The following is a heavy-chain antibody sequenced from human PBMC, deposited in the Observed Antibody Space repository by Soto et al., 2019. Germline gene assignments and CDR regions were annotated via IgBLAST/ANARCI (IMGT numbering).Heavy chain of an antibody. CDR1: GFTFDDYG. J-gene: IGHJ4*02. CDR3: ARVDYYGSGSYYYFDY. D-gene: IGHD3-10*01. Sequence: ESGGGVVRPGGSLRLSCAASGFTFDDYGMSWVRQAPGKGLEWVSGINWNGGSTGYADSVKGRFTISRDNAKNSLYLQMNSLRAEDTALYYCARVDYYGSGSYYYFDYWGQGTLVTVSS. V-gene: IGHV3-20*04. CDR2: INWNGGST.